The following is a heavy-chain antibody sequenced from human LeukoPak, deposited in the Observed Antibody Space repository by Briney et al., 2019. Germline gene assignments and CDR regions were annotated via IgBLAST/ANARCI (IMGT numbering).Heavy chain of an antibody. V-gene: IGHV1-18*01. CDR2: IIVYNGNT. CDR1: GFTFTNYG. J-gene: IGHJ4*02. Sequence: ASVKVSCKASGFTFTNYGVSWVRQAPGQGLEWMGWIIVYNGNTNYAQKLQGRVTMTTDTSTSTAYMELRSLRSDDTAVYYCARVIVGGTSGDYWGQGTLVTVSS. CDR3: ARVIVGGTSGDY. D-gene: IGHD1-26*01.